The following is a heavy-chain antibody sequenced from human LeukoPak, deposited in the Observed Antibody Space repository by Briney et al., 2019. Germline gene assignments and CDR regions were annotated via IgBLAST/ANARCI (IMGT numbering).Heavy chain of an antibody. CDR3: ARTGSLLWFGELLSHDAFDI. J-gene: IGHJ3*02. CDR2: INPSGGST. Sequence: GASVKVSCKTSGYTFTQFAINWMRQAPGQGLEWMGIINPSGGSTSYAQKFQGRVTMTRDTSTSTVYMELSSLRSEDTAVYYCARTGSLLWFGELLSHDAFDIWGQGTMVTVSS. D-gene: IGHD3-10*01. V-gene: IGHV1-46*01. CDR1: GYTFTQFA.